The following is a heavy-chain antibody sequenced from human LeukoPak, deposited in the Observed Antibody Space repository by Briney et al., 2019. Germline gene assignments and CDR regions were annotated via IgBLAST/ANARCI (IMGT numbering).Heavy chain of an antibody. J-gene: IGHJ6*02. Sequence: GESLKISCKGSGYSFTSYWIAWVRQMPGKVLEWMGIIYPGDSDTRYSPSFQGLLTISADKSISTAYLQWSSLKASDTATYYCARRKDGVDVWGQGTTVTVSS. V-gene: IGHV5-51*01. CDR1: GYSFTSYW. CDR3: ARRKDGVDV. CDR2: IYPGDSDT.